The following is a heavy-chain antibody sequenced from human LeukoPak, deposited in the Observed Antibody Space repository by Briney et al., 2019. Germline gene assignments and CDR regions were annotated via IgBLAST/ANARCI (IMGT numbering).Heavy chain of an antibody. CDR3: AKDSSSLYSSSWFAYYYYGMDV. D-gene: IGHD6-13*01. J-gene: IGHJ6*02. V-gene: IGHV3-73*01. Sequence: TGGSLKLSCAASGFTFSGSAMHWVRQASGKGLEWVGRIRSKANSYATAYAASVKGRFTISRDDSKNTLYLQMNSLRAEDTAVYYCAKDSSSLYSSSWFAYYYYGMDVWGQGTTVTVSS. CDR2: IRSKANSYAT. CDR1: GFTFSGSA.